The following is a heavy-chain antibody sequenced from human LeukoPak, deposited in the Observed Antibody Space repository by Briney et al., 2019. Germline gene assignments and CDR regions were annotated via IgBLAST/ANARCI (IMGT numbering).Heavy chain of an antibody. CDR3: ARARGVVVVAGTFDY. CDR2: INPNSGGT. J-gene: IGHJ4*02. D-gene: IGHD2-15*01. V-gene: IGHV1-2*02. CDR1: GYTFTGYY. Sequence: GASVKVSCKASGYTFTGYYTHWVRQAPGQGLEWMGWINPNSGGTNYAQKFQGRVTMTRDTSISTAYMELSRLRSDDTAVYYCARARGVVVVAGTFDYWGQGTLVTVSS.